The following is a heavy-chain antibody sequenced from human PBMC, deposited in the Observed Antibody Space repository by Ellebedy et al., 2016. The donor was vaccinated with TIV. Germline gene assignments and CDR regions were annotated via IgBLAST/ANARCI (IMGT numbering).Heavy chain of an antibody. CDR3: ARVYDSIDY. V-gene: IGHV3-7*01. Sequence: GESLKISCAASGFTSSSYWMSCVRQAPGKGLEWVANIKQDGSEKYYVDSVKGRFTIYRDNAKNSLYLQMNSLRAEDTAVYYCARVYDSIDYWGQGTLVTVSS. D-gene: IGHD3-22*01. J-gene: IGHJ4*02. CDR1: GFTSSSYW. CDR2: IKQDGSEK.